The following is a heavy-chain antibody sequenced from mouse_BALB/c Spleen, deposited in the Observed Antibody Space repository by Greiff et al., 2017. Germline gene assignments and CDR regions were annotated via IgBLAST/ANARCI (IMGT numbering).Heavy chain of an antibody. Sequence: EVKVVESGGGLVQPGGSLKLSCAASGFTFSSYGMSWVRQTPDKRLELVATINSNGGSTYYPDSVKGRFTISRDNAKNTLYLQMSSLKSEDTAMYYCARDWDGMDYWGQGTSVTVSS. D-gene: IGHD4-1*01. CDR2: INSNGGST. CDR1: GFTFSSYG. J-gene: IGHJ4*01. V-gene: IGHV5-6-3*01. CDR3: ARDWDGMDY.